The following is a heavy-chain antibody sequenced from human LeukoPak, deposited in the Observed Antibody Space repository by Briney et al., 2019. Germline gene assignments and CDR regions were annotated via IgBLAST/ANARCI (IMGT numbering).Heavy chain of an antibody. D-gene: IGHD6-13*01. J-gene: IGHJ4*02. V-gene: IGHV1-18*01. CDR2: IGTKSGNT. Sequence: ASVTVSCKATGYTFTSSGITWVRQAPGQGLEWMGWIGTKSGNTNYAQKFQGRVTMMTDTSTGTAYMELRSLRSDDSAVYYCARAGAAAGRSDYWGQGIPVTVSS. CDR1: GYTFTSSG. CDR3: ARAGAAAGRSDY.